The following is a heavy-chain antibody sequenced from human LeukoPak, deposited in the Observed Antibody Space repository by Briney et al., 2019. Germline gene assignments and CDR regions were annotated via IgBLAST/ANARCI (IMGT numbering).Heavy chain of an antibody. CDR1: GFTFSTYC. Sequence: GGSLRLSCAASGFTFSTYCMHWVRQAPGKGPGWVSAISGSGGDTYYADSVKGRFTISRDNSKNTLYLQMNSLRAEDTAVYYCAKKGATTGDFDYWGQGTLVTVSS. D-gene: IGHD1-26*01. V-gene: IGHV3-23*01. J-gene: IGHJ4*02. CDR2: ISGSGGDT. CDR3: AKKGATTGDFDY.